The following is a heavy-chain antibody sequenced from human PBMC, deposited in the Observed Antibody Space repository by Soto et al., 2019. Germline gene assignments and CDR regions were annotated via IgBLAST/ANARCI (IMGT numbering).Heavy chain of an antibody. CDR3: ARGPNDYCSGGSCYFRRYYYYMDV. D-gene: IGHD2-15*01. CDR1: GGSFSGYY. V-gene: IGHV4-34*01. J-gene: IGHJ6*03. Sequence: SETLSLTCAVYGGSFSGYYWSWIRQPPGKGLEWIGEINHSGSTNYNPSLKSRVSISVDTSKNQFSLKLSSVTAADTAVYYCARGPNDYCSGGSCYFRRYYYYMDVWGKGTTVTV. CDR2: INHSGST.